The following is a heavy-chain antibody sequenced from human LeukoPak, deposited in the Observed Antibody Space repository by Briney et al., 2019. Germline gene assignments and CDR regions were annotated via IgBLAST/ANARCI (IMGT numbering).Heavy chain of an antibody. CDR3: ARGTAAAANRNWFDS. D-gene: IGHD6-13*01. CDR2: LSGSGATT. Sequence: GGSLRLSCAASGFTFSNYAMMWVRQARGKGREWVSALSGSGATTYYADSVKGRFTMSRDNSRNTVYLQMDSLRAEDTAVYFCARGTAAAANRNWFDSWGQGTLVTVSS. J-gene: IGHJ5*01. V-gene: IGHV3-23*01. CDR1: GFTFSNYA.